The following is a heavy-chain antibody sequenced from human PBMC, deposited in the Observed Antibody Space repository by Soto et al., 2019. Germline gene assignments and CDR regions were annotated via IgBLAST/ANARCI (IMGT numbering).Heavy chain of an antibody. D-gene: IGHD1-26*01. V-gene: IGHV3-7*01. CDR1: GFIFSSYC. CDR2: IKPDGSEK. J-gene: IGHJ4*02. Sequence: EVQLVASGGGLVQPGGSLTLSCAGSGFIFSSYCMSWVRQAPGKGLEWVANIKPDGSEKSYVDSVKGRFTISRDNAKNSLYLQMNSLRVDDTAVYYCAGDGEPRPLGYWGQGTLVTVSS. CDR3: AGDGEPRPLGY.